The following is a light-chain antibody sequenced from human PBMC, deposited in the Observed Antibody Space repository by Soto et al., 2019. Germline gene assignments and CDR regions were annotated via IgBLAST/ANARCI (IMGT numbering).Light chain of an antibody. Sequence: EIVLTQSPGTLSLSPGERATLSCRASQSVSSSYLAWYQQKPGQAPRLLIYGASSRATGIPDRFSGSGSGTDFTLSIRRLEHEDFAVYYCQQYGSSRTFGQGTKVEIK. J-gene: IGKJ1*01. V-gene: IGKV3-20*01. CDR1: QSVSSSY. CDR3: QQYGSSRT. CDR2: GAS.